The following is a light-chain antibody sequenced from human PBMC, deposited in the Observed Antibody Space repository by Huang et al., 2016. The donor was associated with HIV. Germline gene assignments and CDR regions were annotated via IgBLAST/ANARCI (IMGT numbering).Light chain of an antibody. J-gene: IGKJ1*01. V-gene: IGKV3-15*01. CDR3: QQYNNWPPWT. CDR2: DES. CDR1: QSVNNK. Sequence: EVVMTQSPVTLSVSPGERATLSCRASQSVNNKLAWFQQKPGQTPRLRIHDESIRATGIPDRFSGSGSGTEFTLTISSLQSEDFAVYYCQQYNNWPPWTFGQGTKVEIK.